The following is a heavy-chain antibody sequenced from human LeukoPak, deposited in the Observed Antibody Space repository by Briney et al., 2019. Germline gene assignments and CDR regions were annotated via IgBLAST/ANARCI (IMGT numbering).Heavy chain of an antibody. Sequence: GESQKISCKGSGYSFTSYWIGWVRQMPGKGLEWMGIIYPGDSDTRYSPSFQGQVTISADKSISTAYLQWSSLKASDTAMYYCARRDCSNYENDAFDIWGQGTMVTVSS. CDR3: ARRDCSNYENDAFDI. CDR2: IYPGDSDT. V-gene: IGHV5-51*01. CDR1: GYSFTSYW. D-gene: IGHD4-11*01. J-gene: IGHJ3*02.